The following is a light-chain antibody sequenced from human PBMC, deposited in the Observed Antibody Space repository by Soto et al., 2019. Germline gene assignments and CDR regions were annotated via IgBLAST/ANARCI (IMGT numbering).Light chain of an antibody. V-gene: IGKV3-20*01. Sequence: DIVFTQCPGTLTLSPGARATLSCRASQSVSSNHLAWYQQKPGQAPRLLIYGGSSRATGIPVRFSGSGSETDFTLTITRLEPEDFAVYYCQQYSSSRTFGQGTKVDIK. CDR1: QSVSSNH. J-gene: IGKJ1*01. CDR2: GGS. CDR3: QQYSSSRT.